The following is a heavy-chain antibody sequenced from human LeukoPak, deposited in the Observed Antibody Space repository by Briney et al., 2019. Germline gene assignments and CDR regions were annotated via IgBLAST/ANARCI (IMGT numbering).Heavy chain of an antibody. CDR1: GYSFTSYW. V-gene: IGHV5-10-1*01. CDR2: IDPSDSYT. J-gene: IGHJ4*02. CDR3: ARHLYSSSPIDY. D-gene: IGHD6-13*01. Sequence: GESLKISCKGSGYSFTSYWITWVRQMPGKGLEWMGRIDPSDSYTNYSPSFQGHVTISADKSISTAYLQWSSLKASATAMYYCARHLYSSSPIDYWGQGTLVTVSS.